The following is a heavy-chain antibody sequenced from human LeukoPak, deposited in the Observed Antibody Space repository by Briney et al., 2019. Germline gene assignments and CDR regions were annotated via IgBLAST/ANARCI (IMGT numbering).Heavy chain of an antibody. Sequence: ASVKVSCRASGYTFTSYYMHWVRQAPGQGLEWMGIFNPSGGSTSYAQKFQGRVTMTRDTSTSTVYMELSSLRSEDTAVYYCARGGYCSGGSCYLEEAEGWFDPWGQGTLVTVSS. CDR2: FNPSGGST. CDR1: GYTFTSYY. J-gene: IGHJ5*02. D-gene: IGHD2-15*01. V-gene: IGHV1-46*01. CDR3: ARGGYCSGGSCYLEEAEGWFDP.